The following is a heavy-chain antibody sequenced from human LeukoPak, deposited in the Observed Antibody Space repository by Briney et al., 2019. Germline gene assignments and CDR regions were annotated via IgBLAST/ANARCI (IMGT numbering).Heavy chain of an antibody. CDR2: ISGSGGST. CDR3: ARDSSTRGWFDP. J-gene: IGHJ5*02. Sequence: PGGSLRLSCAASGFTFSSYWMSWVRQAPGKGLEWVSAISGSGGSTYYADSVKGRFTISRDNSKNTLYLQMNSPRAEDTAVYYCARDSSTRGWFDPWGQGTLVTVSS. V-gene: IGHV3-23*01. D-gene: IGHD3-10*01. CDR1: GFTFSSYW.